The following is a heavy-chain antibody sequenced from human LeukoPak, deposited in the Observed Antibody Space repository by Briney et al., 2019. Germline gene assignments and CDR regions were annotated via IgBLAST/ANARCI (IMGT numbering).Heavy chain of an antibody. CDR2: ISGSGGST. CDR3: AKDQLELAKNYYYYMDV. CDR1: GFTFSSYA. D-gene: IGHD1-7*01. V-gene: IGHV3-23*01. J-gene: IGHJ6*03. Sequence: GGSLRLSCAASGFTFSSYAMSWVRQAPGKGLEWVLAISGSGGSTYYADSVKGRFTISRDNSKNTLYLQMTSLRAEDTAVYYCAKDQLELAKNYYYYMDVWGKGTTVTVSS.